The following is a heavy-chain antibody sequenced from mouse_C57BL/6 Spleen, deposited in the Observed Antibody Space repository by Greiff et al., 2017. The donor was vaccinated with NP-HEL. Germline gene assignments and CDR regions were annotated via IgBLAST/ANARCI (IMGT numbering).Heavy chain of an antibody. V-gene: IGHV1-55*01. CDR3: ARRIYYGNYYAMDY. Sequence: QVQLQQPGAELVKPGASVKMSCKASGYTFTSYWLTWVKQRPGQGLEWIGDIYPGSGSTNYNEKFKSKATLTVDTSSSTAYMQLSSLTSEDSAVYYCARRIYYGNYYAMDYWGQGTSVTVSS. D-gene: IGHD2-1*01. J-gene: IGHJ4*01. CDR1: GYTFTSYW. CDR2: IYPGSGST.